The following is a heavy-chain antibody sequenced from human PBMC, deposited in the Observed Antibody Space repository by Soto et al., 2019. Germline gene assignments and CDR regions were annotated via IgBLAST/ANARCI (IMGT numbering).Heavy chain of an antibody. J-gene: IGHJ4*02. CDR1: GASISSYY. V-gene: IGHV4-59*01. CDR2: ISYSGNT. Sequence: QVQLQESGPGLVKPSETLSLTCTVSGASISSYYWSWIRQPPGKRLEWVGFISYSGNTNYNPSLESRATISVDTSKNQFSLRLSSVTAADTAVYYCVRDAYSSSHFDYWGQGTLVTVSS. CDR3: VRDAYSSSHFDY. D-gene: IGHD6-6*01.